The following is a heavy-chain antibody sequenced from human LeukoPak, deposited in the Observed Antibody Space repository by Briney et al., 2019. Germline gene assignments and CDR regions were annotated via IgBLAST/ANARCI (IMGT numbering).Heavy chain of an antibody. CDR1: GFTFSGYE. V-gene: IGHV3-48*03. CDR3: AELGITMIGGV. CDR2: ISNRDYTT. D-gene: IGHD3-10*02. J-gene: IGHJ6*04. Sequence: GGSLRLSCAASGFTFSGYEMNWVRQAPGEGLEWVSYISNRDYTTDYADSVKGRFTISRDNAKNSLYLQMNSLRAEDTAVYYCAELGITMIGGVWGKGTTVTISS.